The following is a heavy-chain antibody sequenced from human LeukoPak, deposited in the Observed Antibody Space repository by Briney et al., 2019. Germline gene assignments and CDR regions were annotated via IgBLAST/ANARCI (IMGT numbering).Heavy chain of an antibody. D-gene: IGHD5-18*01. CDR2: ISYDGSNK. Sequence: GGSLRLSCAASGFTFSSYGMRWVRQAPGKGLEWVAVISYDGSNKYYADSVKGRFTISRDNSKNTLYLQMNSLRAEDTAVYYCAKDYVFFGGYSYGNFDYWGQGTLVTVSS. J-gene: IGHJ4*02. CDR3: AKDYVFFGGYSYGNFDY. V-gene: IGHV3-30*18. CDR1: GFTFSSYG.